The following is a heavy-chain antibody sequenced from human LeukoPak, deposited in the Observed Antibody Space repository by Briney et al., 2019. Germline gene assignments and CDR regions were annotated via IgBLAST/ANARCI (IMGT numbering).Heavy chain of an antibody. D-gene: IGHD3-22*01. Sequence: GGSLRLSCAASGFTVSSNYMNWVRQAPGKGLEWVSVIYSGGSTYYADSVKGRFTISRDKSKNTLYLQMNSLRADDTAVYYCAGVIWRSGYYPTIDYWGQGTLVTVSS. V-gene: IGHV3-53*01. CDR2: IYSGGST. J-gene: IGHJ4*02. CDR1: GFTVSSNY. CDR3: AGVIWRSGYYPTIDY.